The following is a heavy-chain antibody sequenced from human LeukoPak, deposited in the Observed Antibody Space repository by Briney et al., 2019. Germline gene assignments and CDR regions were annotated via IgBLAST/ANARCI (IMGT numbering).Heavy chain of an antibody. CDR2: INWNGGST. Sequence: GGSLRLSCAASGFTFDDYGMSWVRQAPGKGLEWVSGINWNGGSTGYADSVKGRFTISRDNAKNSLYLQMNSLRAEDTALYYCARGGPYCGGDCYSDDAFDIWGQGTMVTVSS. V-gene: IGHV3-20*04. J-gene: IGHJ3*02. D-gene: IGHD2-21*02. CDR1: GFTFDDYG. CDR3: ARGGPYCGGDCYSDDAFDI.